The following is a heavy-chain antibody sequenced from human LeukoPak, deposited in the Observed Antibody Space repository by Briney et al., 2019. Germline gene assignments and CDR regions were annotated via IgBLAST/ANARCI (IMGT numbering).Heavy chain of an antibody. Sequence: GASVKVSCKASGYTFTGYYMHWVRQAPGQGLEWMGWINPNSGGTNYAQKFQGWVTMTRDTSISTAYMELSRLRSDDTAVYYCARDEVEAAAENTSGYITLNYWGQGTLVTVSS. CDR2: INPNSGGT. J-gene: IGHJ4*02. CDR1: GYTFTGYY. D-gene: IGHD6-13*01. V-gene: IGHV1-2*04. CDR3: ARDEVEAAAENTSGYITLNY.